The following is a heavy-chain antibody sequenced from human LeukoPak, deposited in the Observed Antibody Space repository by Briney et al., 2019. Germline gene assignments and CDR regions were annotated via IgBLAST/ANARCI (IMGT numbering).Heavy chain of an antibody. J-gene: IGHJ4*02. CDR1: GGTFSSFT. V-gene: IGHV1-69*05. Sequence: SVKVSCKASGGTFSSFTISWVRQAPGQGLEWMGSIIPQFGTPNYAQKLQGRLTISTDESTNTVYMELSSLRSEDTAVYYCASLPAIGYCSGGSCFLVDSWGQGSLVTVSS. D-gene: IGHD2-15*01. CDR2: IIPQFGTP. CDR3: ASLPAIGYCSGGSCFLVDS.